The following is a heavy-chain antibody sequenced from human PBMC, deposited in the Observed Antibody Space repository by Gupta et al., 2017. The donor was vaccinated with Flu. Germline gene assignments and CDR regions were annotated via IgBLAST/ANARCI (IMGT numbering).Heavy chain of an antibody. Sequence: FNNEGMHWVSQAPGKGLEWVAVISYDGSDIYYADSVKGRFTISRDNSKDTLYLQMNSLRGGDTAIYYGARTDTSSSEGDVWGKGTTVTVSS. CDR3: ARTDTSSSEGDV. CDR1: FNNEG. V-gene: IGHV3-30*03. D-gene: IGHD6-6*01. J-gene: IGHJ6*04. CDR2: ISYDGSDI.